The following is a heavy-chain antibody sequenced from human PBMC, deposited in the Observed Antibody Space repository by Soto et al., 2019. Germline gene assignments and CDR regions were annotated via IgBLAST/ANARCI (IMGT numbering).Heavy chain of an antibody. D-gene: IGHD1-26*01. CDR2: ISSGAAYI. V-gene: IGHV3-21*06. CDR1: TFSMYS. CDR3: TRDEGGSYDSWFHP. Sequence: EVQVVESGGGLVKPGGSLTLSCNFTFSMYSMNWVRQAPGKGLEWVASISSGAAYIKYAGSVQGRFTISRDNAKNTVSLQMSSLRVEDTAVYFCTRDEGGSYDSWFHPWGQGTPVTVSA. J-gene: IGHJ5*02.